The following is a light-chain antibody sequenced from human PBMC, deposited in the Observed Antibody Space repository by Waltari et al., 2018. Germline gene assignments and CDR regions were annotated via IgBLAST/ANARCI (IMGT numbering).Light chain of an antibody. CDR2: KDN. J-gene: IGLJ1*01. V-gene: IGLV3-25*03. CDR1: ALPKQY. Sequence: SYELTQPPSVSVSPGQTARITCSGDALPKQYVYWYQQKPGQAPVLMIYKDNERPSGIPERFSGSSSRTTVTLTISGVQAGDEADYYCQSGNSRCSYYVFGTGTKVTVL. CDR3: QSGNSRCSYYV.